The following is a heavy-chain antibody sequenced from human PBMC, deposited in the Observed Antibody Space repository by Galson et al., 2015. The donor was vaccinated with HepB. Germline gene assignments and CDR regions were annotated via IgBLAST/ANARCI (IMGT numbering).Heavy chain of an antibody. CDR3: TTGGPDFWSGYYAEPSDY. CDR1: GFTFSNAW. CDR2: IKSKTDGGTT. J-gene: IGHJ4*02. V-gene: IGHV3-15*01. D-gene: IGHD3-3*01. Sequence: LRLSCAASGFTFSNAWMSWVRQAPGKGLEWVGRIKSKTDGGTTDYAAPVKGRFTISRDDSKNTLYLQMNSLKTEDTAVYYCTTGGPDFWSGYYAEPSDYWGQGTLVTVSS.